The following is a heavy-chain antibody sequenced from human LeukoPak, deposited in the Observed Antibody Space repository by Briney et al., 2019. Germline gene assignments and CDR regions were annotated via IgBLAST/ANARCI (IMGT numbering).Heavy chain of an antibody. J-gene: IGHJ5*02. CDR3: ARHSRDGYNSDNWFDP. CDR1: GYSFTSYW. CDR2: IYPGDSDT. D-gene: IGHD5-24*01. Sequence: GESLKISCKGSGYSFTSYWIGWVRQMPGKGLEWMGIIYPGDSDTRYSPSFQGQVTISADKSISTAYLQWSSLKASDTAMYYCARHSRDGYNSDNWFDPWGQGTLVTVSS. V-gene: IGHV5-51*01.